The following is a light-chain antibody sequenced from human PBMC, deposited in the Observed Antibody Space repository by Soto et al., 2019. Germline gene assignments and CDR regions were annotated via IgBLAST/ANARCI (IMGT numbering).Light chain of an antibody. CDR1: QSISSTQ. Sequence: IVLTQSPDTLSLSPGERATLSCRASQSISSTQLVWYQQKPGQAPTXLIFGASSRATGIPDRFSGSGSGTEFTLTISSLQPDDFATYYCQHYNSFSEAFGQGTKVDIK. CDR3: QHYNSFSEA. CDR2: GAS. J-gene: IGKJ1*01. V-gene: IGKV3-20*01.